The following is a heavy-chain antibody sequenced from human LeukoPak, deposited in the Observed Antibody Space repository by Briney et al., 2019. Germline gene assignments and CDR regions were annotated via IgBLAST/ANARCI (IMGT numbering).Heavy chain of an antibody. J-gene: IGHJ3*02. V-gene: IGHV3-48*01. CDR1: GFTFSSYT. CDR3: ARDLSGVEGELEAFDI. D-gene: IGHD1-26*01. Sequence: GGSLRLSCAASGFTFSSYTMNWVRQPPGKGLEWVSNIGTSSTTIYYADSVKGRFTISRDNAKNSLYLQMNSLRAEDTAVYYCARDLSGVEGELEAFDIWGQGTMVTVSS. CDR2: IGTSSTTI.